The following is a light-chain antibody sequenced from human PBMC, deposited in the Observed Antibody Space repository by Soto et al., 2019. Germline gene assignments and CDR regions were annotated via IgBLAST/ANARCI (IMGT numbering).Light chain of an antibody. J-gene: IGKJ4*01. Sequence: DIQMTQSPPTLSASVGDRVSITCRASQRIGGWLAWYQQKPGKGPKLLIFKASTLESGVPSRFSGSGSGTEFTLTISSLQPDDFATYYCQQYNFLPLTFGGGTKVEIK. CDR2: KAS. CDR1: QRIGGW. V-gene: IGKV1-5*03. CDR3: QQYNFLPLT.